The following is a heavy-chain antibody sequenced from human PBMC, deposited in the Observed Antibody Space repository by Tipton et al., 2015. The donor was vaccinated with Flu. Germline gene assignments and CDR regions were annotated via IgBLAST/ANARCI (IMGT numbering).Heavy chain of an antibody. Sequence: TLSLTCAVYGGSFSGSYWSWTRQPPGKGLEWIGEINHSGNTNYNPSLKSRVTISVDTSKNQFSLKLISVTAADTAVYYCASKVANWGVWEPLDYWGHGTLVTVSS. CDR3: ASKVANWGVWEPLDY. CDR1: GGSFSGSY. V-gene: IGHV4-34*01. J-gene: IGHJ4*01. D-gene: IGHD7-27*01. CDR2: INHSGNT.